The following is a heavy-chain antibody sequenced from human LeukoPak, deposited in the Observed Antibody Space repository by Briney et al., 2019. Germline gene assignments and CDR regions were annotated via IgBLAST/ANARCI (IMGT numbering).Heavy chain of an antibody. CDR2: ISGSGGST. CDR1: GFTFSSYA. CDR3: AKSGWQWLVPDI. Sequence: PGGSLRLSCAASGFTFSSYALSWVRQAPGKGLEWVSAISGSGGSTYYADSVKGRFTISRDNSKNTLYLQISSLRAEDTAVYYCAKSGWQWLVPDIWGQGTMVTVSS. J-gene: IGHJ3*02. D-gene: IGHD6-19*01. V-gene: IGHV3-23*01.